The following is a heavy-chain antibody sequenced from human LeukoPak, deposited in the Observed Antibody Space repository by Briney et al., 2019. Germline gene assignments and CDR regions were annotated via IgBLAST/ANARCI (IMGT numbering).Heavy chain of an antibody. D-gene: IGHD3-3*01. CDR1: GGTFSSYA. V-gene: IGHV1-69*05. CDR2: IIPIFGTA. J-gene: IGHJ6*03. Sequence: SVKVSCKASGGTFSSYAISWVRQTPGQGLEWMGGIIPIFGTANYAQKFQGRVTITTDESTSTAYMELSSLRSEDTAVYYCARDRAFSDFWSGPKSAPYYYMDVWGKGTTVTVSS. CDR3: ARDRAFSDFWSGPKSAPYYYMDV.